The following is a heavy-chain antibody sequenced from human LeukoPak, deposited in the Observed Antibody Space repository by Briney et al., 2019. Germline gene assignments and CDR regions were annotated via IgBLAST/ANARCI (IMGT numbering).Heavy chain of an antibody. CDR2: IYTSGST. CDR1: GGSISSGHYY. Sequence: SETLSLTCTVSGGSISSGHYYWSWIRQPAGKGLEWIGRIYTSGSTNYNPSLKSRVTISVDTSKNQFSLKLSAVTAADTAVYYCARNIPARPQDYWGQGTLVTVSS. V-gene: IGHV4-61*02. J-gene: IGHJ4*02. D-gene: IGHD6-6*01. CDR3: ARNIPARPQDY.